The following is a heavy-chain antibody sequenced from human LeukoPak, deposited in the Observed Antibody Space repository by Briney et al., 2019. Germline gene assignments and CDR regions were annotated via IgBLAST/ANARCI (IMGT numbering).Heavy chain of an antibody. CDR1: GYTFTSYG. V-gene: IGHV1-18*01. CDR2: ISAYNGNT. D-gene: IGHD2-2*01. Sequence: GASVTVSCKASGYTFTSYGISWVRQAPGQGLEWMGWISAYNGNTNYAQKLQGRVTMTTDTSTSTAYMELRSLRSDDTAVYYCARACGSTSCLYYYGMDVWGQGTTVTVSS. J-gene: IGHJ6*02. CDR3: ARACGSTSCLYYYGMDV.